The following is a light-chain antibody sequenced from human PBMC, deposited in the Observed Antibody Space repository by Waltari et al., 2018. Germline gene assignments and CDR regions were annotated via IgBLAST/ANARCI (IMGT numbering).Light chain of an antibody. CDR2: GAS. Sequence: EIVMTQSPATLSVPPGERATLSCRASQSVSSKLAWYQQKPGQAPRLLIYGASTRATGVPARFSGSGSGPEYTLTISSLQSEDFAVYYCQHHNNWPPRWTFGQGTKVEIK. CDR3: QHHNNWPPRWT. J-gene: IGKJ1*01. V-gene: IGKV3-15*01. CDR1: QSVSSK.